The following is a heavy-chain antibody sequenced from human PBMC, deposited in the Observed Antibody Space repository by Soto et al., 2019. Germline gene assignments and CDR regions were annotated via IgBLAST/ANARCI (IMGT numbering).Heavy chain of an antibody. Sequence: QVQLQESGPGLVKPSQTLSLTCTVSGGSISSGDFYWSWIRQPPGKGLEWIGYIYYSGSTYYNPSLKGRVPISVETSKTQFSLKLSSVTAADTAVYYCARGVVVINYFDYWGQGTLVTVSS. J-gene: IGHJ4*02. CDR1: GGSISSGDFY. CDR3: ARGVVVINYFDY. V-gene: IGHV4-30-4*01. D-gene: IGHD3-22*01. CDR2: IYYSGST.